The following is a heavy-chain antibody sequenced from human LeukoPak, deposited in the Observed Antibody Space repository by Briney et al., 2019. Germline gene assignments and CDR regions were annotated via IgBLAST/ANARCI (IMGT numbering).Heavy chain of an antibody. CDR1: GGSISSSSYY. J-gene: IGHJ4*02. CDR3: ARGGGRDGYRNPKKYYFDY. CDR2: IYYSGST. D-gene: IGHD5-24*01. V-gene: IGHV4-39*01. Sequence: PSETLSLTCTVSGGSISSSSYYWGWIRQPPGKGLEWIGSIYYSGSTYYNPSLKSRVTISVDTSKNQFSLKLSSVTAADTAVYYCARGGGRDGYRNPKKYYFDYWGQGTLVTVSS.